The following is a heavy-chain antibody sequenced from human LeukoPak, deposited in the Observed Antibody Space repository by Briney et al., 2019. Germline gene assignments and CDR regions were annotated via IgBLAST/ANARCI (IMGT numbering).Heavy chain of an antibody. CDR2: IYHSGST. CDR3: AIVDDKLLWFGELPT. J-gene: IGHJ5*02. V-gene: IGHV4-38-2*01. Sequence: SETLSLTCAVSGYSISSGYYWGWIRQPPGKGLEWIGSIYHSGSTYYNPSLKSRVTISVDTSKNQFSLKLSSVTAADTAVYYCAIVDDKLLWFGELPTWGQGTLVTVSS. CDR1: GYSISSGYY. D-gene: IGHD3-10*01.